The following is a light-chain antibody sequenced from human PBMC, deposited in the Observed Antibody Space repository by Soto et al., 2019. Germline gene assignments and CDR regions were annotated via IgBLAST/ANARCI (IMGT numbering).Light chain of an antibody. CDR2: GAS. V-gene: IGKV3-15*01. CDR1: QSVSSN. J-gene: IGKJ1*01. CDR3: HQYNNWPPGT. Sequence: IVMTQSPATLSVSPGERATLSCRASQSVSSNLAWYQQKPGQAPRLLIYGASTRATGIPARFSGSGSGTEFTLTISSLQSEDFAVYYCHQYNNWPPGTFGQGTKVEIK.